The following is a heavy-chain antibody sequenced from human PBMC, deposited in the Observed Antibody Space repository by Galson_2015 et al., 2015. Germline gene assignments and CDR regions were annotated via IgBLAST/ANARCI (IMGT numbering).Heavy chain of an antibody. D-gene: IGHD1-1*01. CDR1: GFTFTTYW. CDR2: IKQDGSEK. J-gene: IGHJ5*02. CDR3: ARDTYNWSEVDWLDA. V-gene: IGHV3-7*03. Sequence: SLRLSCAAAGFTFTTYWMTWVRQAPGKGLEWVANIKQDGSEKYYVDSVKGRFSISRDNAKRSLYLQMNNLRAEDTAVYYCARDTYNWSEVDWLDAWGQGTLVTVAS.